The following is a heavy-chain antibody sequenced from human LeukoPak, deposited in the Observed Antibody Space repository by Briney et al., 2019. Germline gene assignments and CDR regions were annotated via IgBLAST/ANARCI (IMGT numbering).Heavy chain of an antibody. J-gene: IGHJ3*02. D-gene: IGHD3-10*01. V-gene: IGHV3-11*01. CDR2: ISSSGSTI. CDR3: AGYGSGSYYHDAFDI. Sequence: GGSLRLSCAASGFTFSDYYMSWIRQAPGKGLEWVSYISSSGSTIYYADSVKGRFTISRDNAKNSLYLQMNSLRAEDTAVYYCAGYGSGSYYHDAFDIWGQGTMVTVSS. CDR1: GFTFSDYY.